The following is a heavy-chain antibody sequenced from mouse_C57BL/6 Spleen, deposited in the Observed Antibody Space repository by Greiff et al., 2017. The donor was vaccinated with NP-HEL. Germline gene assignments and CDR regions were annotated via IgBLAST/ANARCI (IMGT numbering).Heavy chain of an antibody. CDR1: GYTFTSYW. Sequence: VQLQQPGAELVKPGASVKLSCKASGYTFTSYWMHWVKQRPGRGLEWIGRIGPKSGGTKYNEKFKSKATLTVDKPSSTAYMQLSSLTSEDAAVYYCAASSPYYFDYWGQGTTLTVSS. CDR3: AASSPYYFDY. V-gene: IGHV1-72*01. J-gene: IGHJ2*01. D-gene: IGHD6-1*01. CDR2: IGPKSGGT.